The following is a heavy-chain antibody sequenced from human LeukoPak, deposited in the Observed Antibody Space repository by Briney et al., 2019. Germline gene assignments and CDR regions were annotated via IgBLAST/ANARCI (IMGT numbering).Heavy chain of an antibody. D-gene: IGHD1-26*01. Sequence: GGSLRLSCAASGFTFSSYAMSWVRQAPEKGLEWVSTISGGGGGTYYADSVKGRFTISRDNSKNTLYLQMNSLRAEDTAVYYCAKVVGATTRGYFDYWGQGTLVTVSS. V-gene: IGHV3-23*01. CDR2: ISGGGGGT. J-gene: IGHJ4*02. CDR1: GFTFSSYA. CDR3: AKVVGATTRGYFDY.